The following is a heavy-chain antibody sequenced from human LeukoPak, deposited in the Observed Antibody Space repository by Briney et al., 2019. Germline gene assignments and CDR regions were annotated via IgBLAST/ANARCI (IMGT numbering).Heavy chain of an antibody. CDR3: AKPGVTFGGVIVNYFDY. V-gene: IGHV3-33*06. Sequence: PGGSLRLSCAASGFTFSSYGMHWVRQAPGKGLEWVAVIWYDGSNKYYADSVKGRFTISRDNSKNTLYLQMNSLRAEDTAVYYCAKPGVTFGGVIVNYFDYWGQGTLVTVSS. CDR1: GFTFSSYG. CDR2: IWYDGSNK. D-gene: IGHD3-16*02. J-gene: IGHJ4*02.